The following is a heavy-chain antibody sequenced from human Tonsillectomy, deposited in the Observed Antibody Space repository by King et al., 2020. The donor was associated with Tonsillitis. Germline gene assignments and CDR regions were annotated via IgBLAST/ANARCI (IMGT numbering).Heavy chain of an antibody. Sequence: VQLVESGGGLVETGGSLRLSCAGSGFAFCTYSINWVRQAPGRGLEWLSYISSRSRTIYYSDSVKVRFPTSIDHAENSVYLQMNSLRAEDTAVYYCVRVGRSGWAFAYWGQGTLVTVSS. V-gene: IGHV3-48*01. CDR3: VRVGRSGWAFAY. J-gene: IGHJ4*02. D-gene: IGHD6-19*01. CDR2: ISSRSRTI. CDR1: GFAFCTYS.